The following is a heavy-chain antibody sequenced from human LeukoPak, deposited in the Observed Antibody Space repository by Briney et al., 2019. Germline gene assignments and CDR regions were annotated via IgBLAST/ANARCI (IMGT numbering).Heavy chain of an antibody. CDR2: ISSSSSYI. Sequence: KSGGSLRLSCTASGFTFSSYIMNWVRQAPGKGLEWVSSISSSSSYIYYADSVKGRFTISRDNAKNSLYLQMNSLRAEDTAVYYCARDPRYDDAWGSYHGMDVWGQGTTVTVSS. CDR3: ARDPRYDDAWGSYHGMDV. J-gene: IGHJ6*02. D-gene: IGHD3-16*02. CDR1: GFTFSSYI. V-gene: IGHV3-21*06.